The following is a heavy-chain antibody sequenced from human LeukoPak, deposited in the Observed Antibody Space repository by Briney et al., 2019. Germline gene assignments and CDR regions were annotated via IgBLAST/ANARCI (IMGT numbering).Heavy chain of an antibody. Sequence: GGSLRLSCVVSGLTSTGYSMTWVRQAPGKGPEWVSSISSSSDYIFYADSVKGRFTISRDNAKNSLYLQMNSLRAEDTAVYYCARGPLEYDSSGYYYKGAFDYWGQGTLVTVSS. D-gene: IGHD3-22*01. CDR3: ARGPLEYDSSGYYYKGAFDY. J-gene: IGHJ4*02. CDR2: ISSSSDYI. V-gene: IGHV3-21*01. CDR1: GLTSTGYS.